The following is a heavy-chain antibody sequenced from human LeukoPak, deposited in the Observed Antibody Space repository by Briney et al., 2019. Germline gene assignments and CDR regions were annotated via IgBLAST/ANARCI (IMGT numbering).Heavy chain of an antibody. CDR1: GITFINAW. CDR2: IKSKTDGGTT. J-gene: IGHJ4*02. V-gene: IGHV3-15*01. D-gene: IGHD1-1*01. Sequence: GGSLRLSCTASGITFINAWMSWVRQAPGKGLEWVGRIKSKTDGGTTDYAAPVKGRFIISREDSQNMLYLQMDSLKTEDTAVYYCTTAGHSWGQGTLVTVSS. CDR3: TTAGHS.